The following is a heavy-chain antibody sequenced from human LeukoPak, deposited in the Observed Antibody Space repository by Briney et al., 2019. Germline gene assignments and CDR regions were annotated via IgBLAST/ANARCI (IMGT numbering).Heavy chain of an antibody. D-gene: IGHD6-19*01. CDR1: GGSSSSSSYY. J-gene: IGHJ4*02. V-gene: IGHV4-39*07. CDR2: INHSGST. CDR3: ARDSWGRGWYGWKYFDY. Sequence: PSETLSLTCTVSGGSSSSSSYYWDWIRQPPGKGLEWIGEINHSGSTNYNPSLKSRVTISVDTSKNQFSLKLSSVTAADTAVYYCARDSWGRGWYGWKYFDYWGQGTLVTVSS.